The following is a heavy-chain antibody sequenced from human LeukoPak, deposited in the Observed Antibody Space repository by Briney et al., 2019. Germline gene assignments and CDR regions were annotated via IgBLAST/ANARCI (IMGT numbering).Heavy chain of an antibody. D-gene: IGHD2-21*01. CDR3: VKLVPRGGDPQGDF. Sequence: GGSLRLSCSASGFTFSSCSMHWVRQAPGKGLEYVSGINAGGGNTPYADSVRGRFTISRDNSKNTLYLRMNSLRPDDTAVYYCVKLVPRGGDPQGDFWGYGTLVTVSS. V-gene: IGHV3-64D*06. J-gene: IGHJ4*01. CDR2: INAGGGNT. CDR1: GFTFSSCS.